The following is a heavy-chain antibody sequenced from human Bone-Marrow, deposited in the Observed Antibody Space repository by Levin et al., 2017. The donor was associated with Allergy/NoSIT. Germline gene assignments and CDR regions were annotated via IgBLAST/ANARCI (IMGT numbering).Heavy chain of an antibody. D-gene: IGHD3-10*01. CDR1: GFTFSSYA. CDR2: ISGSGGST. V-gene: IGHV3-23*01. J-gene: IGHJ4*02. Sequence: GGSLRLSCAASGFTFSSYAMSWVRQAPGKGLEWVSAISGSGGSTYYADSVKGRFTISRDNSKNTLYLQMNSLRAEDTAVYYCAKDGYYYGSGSEFDYWGQGTLVTVSS. CDR3: AKDGYYYGSGSEFDY.